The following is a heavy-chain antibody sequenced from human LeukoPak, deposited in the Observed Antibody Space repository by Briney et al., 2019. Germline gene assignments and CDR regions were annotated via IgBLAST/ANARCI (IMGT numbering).Heavy chain of an antibody. V-gene: IGHV1-8*01. CDR3: ASQYYYDSRWYLN. J-gene: IGHJ1*01. Sequence: GASLKVSRQPAGYTFTRYVINWVRQATGQRLEWMGWMYPNSGNTGKAQKLQGQVTMTKNTAKSTADVELSRMRSEGTAVFYCASQYYYDSRWYLNWG. D-gene: IGHD3-22*01. CDR1: GYTFTRYV. CDR2: MYPNSGNT.